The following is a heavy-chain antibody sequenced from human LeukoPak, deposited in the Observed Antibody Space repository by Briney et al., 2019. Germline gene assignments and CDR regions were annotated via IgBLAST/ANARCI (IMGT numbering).Heavy chain of an antibody. CDR3: AREGTAMVPYYYYGMDV. Sequence: GRSLRLSCAASGFTFTSYGMHWVRQAPGKGLEWVAVIWYDGSNKYYADSVKGRFTISRDNSKNTLYLQMNSLRAEDTAVYYCAREGTAMVPYYYYGMDVWGQGTTVTVSS. J-gene: IGHJ6*02. D-gene: IGHD5-18*01. CDR2: IWYDGSNK. CDR1: GFTFTSYG. V-gene: IGHV3-33*01.